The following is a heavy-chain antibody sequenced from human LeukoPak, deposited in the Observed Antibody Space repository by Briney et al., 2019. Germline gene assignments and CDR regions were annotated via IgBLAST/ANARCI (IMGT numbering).Heavy chain of an antibody. V-gene: IGHV3-30*03. D-gene: IGHD3-22*01. CDR1: GLTFSRYA. J-gene: IGHJ4*02. CDR3: ARTERYYYDNSGNYYDLGGPHFDS. CDR2: ISNDGNNK. Sequence: GGSLRLSCEASGLTFSRYAMHWVRQVPGKGLEWVAVISNDGNNKYYSDSVRGRFTISRDNSKSTLFLQMNSLRAEDTAVYYCARTERYYYDNSGNYYDLGGPHFDSWGQGTLVTVSS.